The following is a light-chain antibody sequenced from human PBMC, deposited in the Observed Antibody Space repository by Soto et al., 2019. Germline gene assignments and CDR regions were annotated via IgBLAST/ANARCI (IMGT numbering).Light chain of an antibody. CDR2: GVS. CDR3: QQYNDWPFT. CDR1: QSVSVN. J-gene: IGKJ3*01. V-gene: IGKV3-15*01. Sequence: EIGMTQSPGTLSVSPGERATLSCRASQSVSVNLAWYQQKPGQATRLLIYGVSTRATGIPARFSGSESGTEFTLTISSLQSEEFAVYYCQQYNDWPFTFGPGTKVDIK.